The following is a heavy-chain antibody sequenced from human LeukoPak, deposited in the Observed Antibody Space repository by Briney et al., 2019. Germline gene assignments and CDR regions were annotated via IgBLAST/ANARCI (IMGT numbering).Heavy chain of an antibody. CDR1: GGSFSSYY. J-gene: IGHJ3*02. D-gene: IGHD4-23*01. V-gene: IGHV4-59*08. CDR2: IYYSGGT. CDR3: ARMAYGGSYAFDI. Sequence: PSETLSHTCTVSGGSFSSYYWSWLRQPPAKGLEGIGYIYYSGGTNYNPSLKSRVTISVDTSKNQFSLKLSSVTAADTAVYYCARMAYGGSYAFDIWGQGTMVTVSS.